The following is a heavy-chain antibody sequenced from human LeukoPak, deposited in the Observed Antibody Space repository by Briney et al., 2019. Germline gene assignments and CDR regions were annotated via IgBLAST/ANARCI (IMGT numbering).Heavy chain of an antibody. CDR2: INAGNGNT. Sequence: ASVTVSCKASGYTFTGYYIHWVRQAPGQRFEWMGWINAGNGNTKYSQEFQGRVTITRDTSASTAYMELSSLRSEDMAVYYCAREGRVLRFLEWTEPYYFDYWGQGTLVTVSS. D-gene: IGHD3-3*01. CDR3: AREGRVLRFLEWTEPYYFDY. J-gene: IGHJ4*02. CDR1: GYTFTGYY. V-gene: IGHV1-3*03.